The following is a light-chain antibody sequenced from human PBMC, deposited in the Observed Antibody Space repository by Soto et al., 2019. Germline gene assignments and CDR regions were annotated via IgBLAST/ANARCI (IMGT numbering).Light chain of an antibody. Sequence: EIVMTQTPATLSVSPGERATLSCGASQRISRNLAWYQQKPGQAPMLLIYDASTRATAIPVRFRGSGSETEFTLTISSLQSEDSAVYYCQQYNNWPPWTFGQGTKVDI. CDR2: DAS. V-gene: IGKV3-15*01. CDR3: QQYNNWPPWT. J-gene: IGKJ1*01. CDR1: QRISRN.